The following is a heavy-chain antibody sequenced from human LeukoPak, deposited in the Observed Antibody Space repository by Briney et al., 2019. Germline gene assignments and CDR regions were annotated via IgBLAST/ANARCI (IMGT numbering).Heavy chain of an antibody. CDR3: ARVGYNWNGPRYYYYYYMDV. V-gene: IGHV1-69*13. Sequence: SVKVSCKASGGTFSSYAISWVRQAPGQGLEWMGGIIPIFGTANYAQKFQGRVTITADESTSTAYMELCSLRSEDTAVYYCARVGYNWNGPRYYYYYYMDVWGKGTTVTVSS. CDR1: GGTFSSYA. CDR2: IIPIFGTA. J-gene: IGHJ6*03. D-gene: IGHD1-20*01.